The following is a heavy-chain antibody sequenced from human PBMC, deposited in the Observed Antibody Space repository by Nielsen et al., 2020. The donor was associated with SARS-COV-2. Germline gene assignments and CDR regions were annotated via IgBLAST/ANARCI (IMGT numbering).Heavy chain of an antibody. Sequence: VRQMPGKGLEWMGIIYPGDSDTRYSPSFQGQVTISADKSISTAYLQWSSLKASDTAMYYCARHSEIFGVVLIDYWGQGTLVTVSS. CDR2: IYPGDSDT. J-gene: IGHJ4*02. CDR3: ARHSEIFGVVLIDY. V-gene: IGHV5-51*01. D-gene: IGHD3-3*01.